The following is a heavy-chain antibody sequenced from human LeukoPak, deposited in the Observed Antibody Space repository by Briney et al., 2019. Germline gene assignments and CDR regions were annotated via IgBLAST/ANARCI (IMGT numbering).Heavy chain of an antibody. V-gene: IGHV1-8*03. D-gene: IGHD5-12*01. J-gene: IGHJ5*02. CDR2: MNPNSGNT. CDR1: GYTFTSYD. Sequence: VASVKASCKASGYTFTSYDINWVRQAPGQGLEWMGWMNPNSGNTGYAQKFQGRVTITRNTSISTAYMELSSLRSEDPAVYYCARGRGGLRLNWFDHWGQGTLVTVSS. CDR3: ARGRGGLRLNWFDH.